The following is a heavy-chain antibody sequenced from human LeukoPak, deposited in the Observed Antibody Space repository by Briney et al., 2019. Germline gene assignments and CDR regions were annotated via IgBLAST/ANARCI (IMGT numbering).Heavy chain of an antibody. CDR3: ARDIWNLRLIYY. CDR2: INPNSGDT. CDR1: GYTFTDYY. V-gene: IGHV1-2*02. J-gene: IGHJ4*02. Sequence: ASVKVSCKASGYTFTDYYLHWVRQAPGQGLEWMGWINPNSGDTRYAQSFQGRVTMTGDTSISTGYMELSGLTSDDTAVYYCARDIWNLRLIYYWGQGTLVTVSS. D-gene: IGHD3-16*01.